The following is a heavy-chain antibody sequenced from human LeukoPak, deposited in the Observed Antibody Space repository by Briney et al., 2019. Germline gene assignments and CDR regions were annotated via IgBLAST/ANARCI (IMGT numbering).Heavy chain of an antibody. Sequence: SETLSLTCAVYGGSFSGYYWSWIRQPPGKGLEWIGEINHSGSTNFNPSLKGRVTISVDTSKNQFSLKLSSVTAADTAVYYCARGGMTIFGVVIGRAFDNWGQGTLVTVSS. J-gene: IGHJ4*02. D-gene: IGHD3-3*01. V-gene: IGHV4-34*01. CDR3: ARGGMTIFGVVIGRAFDN. CDR2: INHSGST. CDR1: GGSFSGYY.